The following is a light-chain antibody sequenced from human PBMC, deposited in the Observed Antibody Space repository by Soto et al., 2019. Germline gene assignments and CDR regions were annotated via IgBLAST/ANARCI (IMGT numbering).Light chain of an antibody. J-gene: IGLJ1*01. V-gene: IGLV2-14*01. CDR3: SSYTISTTLV. Sequence: QSALTQPASVSGSPGQSITISCTGTSSDVGGYNYVSWYQHHPGKAPKLMIYEVSNRPSGVSTRFSGSKSGNTTSLTISGLQAEDEADYYCSSYTISTTLVFGTGTNLTVL. CDR2: EVS. CDR1: SSDVGGYNY.